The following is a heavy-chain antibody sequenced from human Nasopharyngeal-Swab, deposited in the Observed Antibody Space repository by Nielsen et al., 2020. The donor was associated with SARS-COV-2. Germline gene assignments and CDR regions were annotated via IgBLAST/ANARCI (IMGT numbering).Heavy chain of an antibody. CDR3: ARGAPYTMVRGVITFQYYYYYMDV. D-gene: IGHD3-10*01. V-gene: IGHV1-69*01. Sequence: WVRQAPGQGLEWMGGIMPIFGTANYAQKFQGRVTITADESTSTAYMELSSLRSEDTAVYYCARGAPYTMVRGVITFQYYYYYMDVWGKGTTVTVSS. CDR2: IMPIFGTA. J-gene: IGHJ6*03.